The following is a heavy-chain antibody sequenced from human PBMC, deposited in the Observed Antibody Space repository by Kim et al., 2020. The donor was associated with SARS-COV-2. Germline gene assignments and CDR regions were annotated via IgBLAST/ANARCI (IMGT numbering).Heavy chain of an antibody. V-gene: IGHV1-46*01. CDR3: ARDYTDTAMDVYYYYYGMDV. Sequence: KASGYTFTSYYLHWVRQVPGQGLEWMGIINPSGGSTSYAQKFQGRVTMTRDTSTSTVYMELSSLRSEDTAVYYCARDYTDTAMDVYYYYYGMDVWGQGTTVTVSS. D-gene: IGHD5-18*01. CDR1: GYTFTSYY. CDR2: INPSGGST. J-gene: IGHJ6*02.